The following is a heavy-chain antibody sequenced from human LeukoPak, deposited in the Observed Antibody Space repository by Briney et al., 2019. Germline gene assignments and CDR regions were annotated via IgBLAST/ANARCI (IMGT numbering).Heavy chain of an antibody. V-gene: IGHV3-23*01. J-gene: IGHJ4*02. Sequence: PGGSLRLSCAASGFTFSSYAMSWVRQAPGKGLEWVSAISGSGGSTYYADSVKGRFTISSDNSKNTLYLQMNSLRAEDTAVYYCAKDEYSYGIFDYWGQGTLVTVSS. CDR1: GFTFSSYA. CDR3: AKDEYSYGIFDY. CDR2: ISGSGGST. D-gene: IGHD5-18*01.